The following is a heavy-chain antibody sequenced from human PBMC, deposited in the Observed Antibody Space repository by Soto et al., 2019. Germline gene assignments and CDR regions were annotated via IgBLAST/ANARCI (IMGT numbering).Heavy chain of an antibody. CDR3: ARDRGGRKGTYYYYYGMDV. D-gene: IGHD1-26*01. V-gene: IGHV4-59*01. CDR2: IYYSGST. J-gene: IGHJ6*02. CDR1: GGSISSYY. Sequence: ETLSLTCTVSGGSISSYYWSWIRQPPGKGLEWIGYIYYSGSTNYNPSLKSRVTISVDTSKNQFSLKLSSVTAADTAVYYCARDRGGRKGTYYYYYGMDVWGQGTTVTVSS.